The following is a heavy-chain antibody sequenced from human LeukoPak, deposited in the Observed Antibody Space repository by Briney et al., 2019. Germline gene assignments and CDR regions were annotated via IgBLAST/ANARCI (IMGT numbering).Heavy chain of an antibody. CDR3: AKDSPPGGAAAGTFDY. Sequence: GSLELSCAASGFTVSDYWMSWVRRAPGEGLEGVANIKHDGSEKYYVDSVKGRFTISRDNAKNSLYLQMNSLRAEDTALYYCAKDSPPGGAAAGTFDYWGQGTLVTVSS. CDR2: IKHDGSEK. J-gene: IGHJ4*02. V-gene: IGHV3-7*03. D-gene: IGHD6-13*01. CDR1: GFTVSDYW.